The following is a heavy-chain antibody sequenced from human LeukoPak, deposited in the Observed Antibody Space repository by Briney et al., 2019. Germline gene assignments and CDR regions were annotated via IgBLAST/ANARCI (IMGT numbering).Heavy chain of an antibody. CDR1: GGTFSSYA. Sequence: ASVKVSYKASGGTFSSYAISWVRQAPGQGLEWMGGIIPIFGTANYAQKFQGRVTITADESTSTAYMELSSLRSEDTAVYYCARDRIHYDYVWGSYRPQYYFDYWGQGTLVTVSS. CDR3: ARDRIHYDYVWGSYRPQYYFDY. J-gene: IGHJ4*02. CDR2: IIPIFGTA. D-gene: IGHD3-16*02. V-gene: IGHV1-69*13.